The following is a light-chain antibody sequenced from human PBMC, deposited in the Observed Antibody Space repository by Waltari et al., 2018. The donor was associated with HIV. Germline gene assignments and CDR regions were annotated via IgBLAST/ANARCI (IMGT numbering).Light chain of an antibody. J-gene: IGKJ4*01. V-gene: IGKV3-11*01. CDR2: DTS. CDR1: QTISGF. Sequence: ELVLTQSPATLSLSPGERATLSCRASQTISGFLVWYQQTPGQAPRLVMYDTSTRATGIPARFIGSGSGTDFPLTISSLEPEYFAVYYCQQRKNWPLTFGGGTKLGIK. CDR3: QQRKNWPLT.